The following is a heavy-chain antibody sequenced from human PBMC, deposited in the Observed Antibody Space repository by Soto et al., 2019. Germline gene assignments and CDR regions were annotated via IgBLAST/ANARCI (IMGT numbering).Heavy chain of an antibody. J-gene: IGHJ4*02. CDR3: ARGLSGGNLAGADPDY. CDR2: IKGDGSET. D-gene: IGHD2-15*01. Sequence: GGSLRLSCAASGFIFSNYWMAWVRQSPEKGLQWVAIIKGDGSETYYPDSVRGRFTISRDNAQSSLYLQMHSLRAEDTAVYYCARGLSGGNLAGADPDYWGQGTLVTVSS. CDR1: GFIFSNYW. V-gene: IGHV3-7*01.